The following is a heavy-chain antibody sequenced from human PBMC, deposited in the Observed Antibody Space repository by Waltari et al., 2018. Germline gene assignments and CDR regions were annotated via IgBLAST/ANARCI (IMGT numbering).Heavy chain of an antibody. CDR1: GFTFNTYW. J-gene: IGHJ4*02. D-gene: IGHD6-19*01. CDR2: IEKDGSET. V-gene: IGHV3-7*01. CDR3: AAGAGWLIDY. Sequence: DVQLVESGSGLVQPGGALRLSCAVSGFTFNTYWMNGVRQAPGKGLEWVANIEKDGSETNYVDSVKGRFTISRDNAKNSVYLQMNSLRAEDTAVYYCAAGAGWLIDYWGQGTLVTVSS.